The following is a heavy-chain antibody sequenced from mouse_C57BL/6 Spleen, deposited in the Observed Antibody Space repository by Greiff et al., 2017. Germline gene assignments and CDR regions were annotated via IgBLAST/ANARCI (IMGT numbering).Heavy chain of an antibody. CDR2: IYWNDDK. CDR3: ARRAKYDSCYYFDY. J-gene: IGHJ2*01. Sequence: QVTLKEPGPGILQSSQTLSLTCSSSGFSLSTSGMGVSWLRQPPGKGLEWLAHIYWNDDKRYNPFLKSRLTISKDTSRNQVFLKITSVDTADTATYYCARRAKYDSCYYFDYWGQGTTLTVSS. CDR1: GFSLSTSGMG. V-gene: IGHV8-12*01. D-gene: IGHD2-12*01.